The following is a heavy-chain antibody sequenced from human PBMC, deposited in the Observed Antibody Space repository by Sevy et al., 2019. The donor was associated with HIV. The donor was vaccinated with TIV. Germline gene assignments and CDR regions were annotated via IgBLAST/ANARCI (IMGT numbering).Heavy chain of an antibody. CDR1: GGSISSYY. J-gene: IGHJ6*02. D-gene: IGHD3-10*01. V-gene: IGHV4-4*07. CDR3: ARAGPTKAGYYYGMDV. Sequence: SETLSLTCTVSGGSISSYYRSWIRQPAGKGLEWIGRIYTSGSTNYNPSLKSRVTMSVDTSKNQFSLKLSSVTAADTAVYYCARAGPTKAGYYYGMDVWGQGTTVTVSS. CDR2: IYTSGST.